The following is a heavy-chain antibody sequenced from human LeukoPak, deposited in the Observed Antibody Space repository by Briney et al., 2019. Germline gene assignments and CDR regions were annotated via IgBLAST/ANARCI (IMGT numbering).Heavy chain of an antibody. V-gene: IGHV1-2*02. CDR1: GYTFTGYY. Sequence: ASVKVSCKASGYTFTGYYMHWVRQAPGQGLEWMGWINPNSGGTNYAQKFQGRVTMTRDTSISTAYTELSRLRSDDTAVYYCARTSAYDSSGYYTYWGQGTLVTVSS. J-gene: IGHJ4*02. CDR3: ARTSAYDSSGYYTY. CDR2: INPNSGGT. D-gene: IGHD3-22*01.